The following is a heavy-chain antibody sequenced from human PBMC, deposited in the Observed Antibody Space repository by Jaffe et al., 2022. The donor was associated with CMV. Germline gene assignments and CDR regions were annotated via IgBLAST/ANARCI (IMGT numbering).Heavy chain of an antibody. D-gene: IGHD3-3*01. CDR2: INAGNGNT. CDR1: GYTFTSYA. V-gene: IGHV1-3*01. Sequence: QVQLVQSGAEVKKPGASVKVSCKASGYTFTSYAMHWVRQAPGQRLEWMGWINAGNGNTKYSQKFQGRVTITRDTSASTAYMELSSLRSEDTAVYYCARDQSLDYDFWSGYGAFDIWGQGTMVTVSS. J-gene: IGHJ3*02. CDR3: ARDQSLDYDFWSGYGAFDI.